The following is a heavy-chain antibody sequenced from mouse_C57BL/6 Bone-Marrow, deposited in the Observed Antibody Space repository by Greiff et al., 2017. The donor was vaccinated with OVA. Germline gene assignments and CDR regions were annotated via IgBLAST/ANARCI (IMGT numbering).Heavy chain of an antibody. CDR2: ISSGGSYT. CDR3: ARRFSDYYGSSLYAMDY. D-gene: IGHD1-1*01. Sequence: EVKVVESGGDLVKPGGSLKLSCAASGFTFSSYGMSWVRQTPDKRLEWVATISSGGSYTYYPDSVKGRFTISRDNAKNTLYLQMSSLKSEDTAMYYCARRFSDYYGSSLYAMDYWGQGTSVTVSS. V-gene: IGHV5-6*02. CDR1: GFTFSSYG. J-gene: IGHJ4*01.